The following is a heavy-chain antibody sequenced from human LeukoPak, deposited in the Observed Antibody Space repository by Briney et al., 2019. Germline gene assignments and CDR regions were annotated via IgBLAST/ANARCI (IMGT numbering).Heavy chain of an antibody. CDR3: ARDLLGGYSGYEDDNWFDP. D-gene: IGHD5-12*01. Sequence: SETLSLTCTVSGGSISSGGYYWSWIRQHPGKGLEWIGYIYYSGSTYYNPSLKSRVTISVDTSKNQFSLMLSSVTAADTAVYYCARDLLGGYSGYEDDNWFDPWGQGTLVTVSS. CDR2: IYYSGST. V-gene: IGHV4-31*03. CDR1: GGSISSGGYY. J-gene: IGHJ5*02.